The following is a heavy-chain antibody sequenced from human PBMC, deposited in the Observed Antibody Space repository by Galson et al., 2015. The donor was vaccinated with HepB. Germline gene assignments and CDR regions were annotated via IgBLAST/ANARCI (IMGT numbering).Heavy chain of an antibody. CDR3: ASAGYSSGWYPWEYYYYYYGMDV. V-gene: IGHV3-30-3*01. Sequence: SLRLSCAASGFTFSSYAMHWVRQAPGKGLEWVAVISYDGSNKYYADSVKGRFTISRDNSKNTLYLQMNSLRAEDTAVYYCASAGYSSGWYPWEYYYYYYGMDVWGQGTTVTVSS. CDR1: GFTFSSYA. CDR2: ISYDGSNK. J-gene: IGHJ6*02. D-gene: IGHD6-19*01.